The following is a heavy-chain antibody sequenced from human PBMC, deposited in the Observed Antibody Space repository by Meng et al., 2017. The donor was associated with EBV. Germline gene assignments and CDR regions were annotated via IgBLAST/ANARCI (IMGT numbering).Heavy chain of an antibody. V-gene: IGHV3-21*01. J-gene: IGHJ4*02. D-gene: IGHD4-17*01. CDR3: ARNRGNGDYYFDY. CDR2: ISSSSSYI. Sequence: VAAGGALVKPGGSLSISRAASGFTFSSYSMNWVRQAPGKGLEWVSSISSSSSYIYYADSVKGRFTISRDNAKNSLYLQMNSLRAEDTAVYYCARNRGNGDYYFDYWGQGTLVTVSS. CDR1: GFTFSSYS.